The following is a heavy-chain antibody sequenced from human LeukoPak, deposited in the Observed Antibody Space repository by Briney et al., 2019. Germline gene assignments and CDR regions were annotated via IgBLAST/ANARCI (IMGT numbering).Heavy chain of an antibody. J-gene: IGHJ4*02. Sequence: SETLSLTCAVYGGSFSGYYWSWIRQPPGKGLEWIGEINHSGSTNYNPSLKSRVTISVDTSKNQFSLKLSSVTAADTAVYYCATYYYGSGDVWGQGTLVTVSS. V-gene: IGHV4-34*01. CDR3: ATYYYGSGDV. D-gene: IGHD3-10*01. CDR2: INHSGST. CDR1: GGSFSGYY.